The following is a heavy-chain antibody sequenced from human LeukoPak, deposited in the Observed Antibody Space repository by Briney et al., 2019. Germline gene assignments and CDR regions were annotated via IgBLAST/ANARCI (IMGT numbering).Heavy chain of an antibody. CDR1: GASISDHY. D-gene: IGHD3-10*01. CDR2: ALYRGST. J-gene: IGHJ4*02. Sequence: PSETLSLTCTVSGASISDHYWGWIRQPPGKGLEWVGYALYRGSTNYTPSLKSRVSMSVDPSRTQFSLGLTSVTAADTAVYYCARLLLDGSRTLFDSWGQGTLVTVSS. CDR3: ARLLLDGSRTLFDS. V-gene: IGHV4-59*08.